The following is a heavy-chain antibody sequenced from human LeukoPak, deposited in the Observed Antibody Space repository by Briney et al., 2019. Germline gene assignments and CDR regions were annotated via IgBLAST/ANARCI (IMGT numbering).Heavy chain of an antibody. D-gene: IGHD6-6*01. CDR1: GYTFTSYG. J-gene: IGHJ3*02. V-gene: IGHV1-18*01. Sequence: GASVKVSCKASGYTFTSYGISWVRQAPGQGLEWMGWISAYNGNTNYAQKLQGRVTMTTDTSTSTAYMELSSLRSEDTAVYYCAKYRFHPPEDAFDIWGQGTMVTVSS. CDR2: ISAYNGNT. CDR3: AKYRFHPPEDAFDI.